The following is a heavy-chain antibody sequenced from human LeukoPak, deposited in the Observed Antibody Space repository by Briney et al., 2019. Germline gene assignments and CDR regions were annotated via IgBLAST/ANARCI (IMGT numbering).Heavy chain of an antibody. V-gene: IGHV3-30*18. Sequence: QPGGSLRLSCAASGFMFSAYGMHWVRQAPGKGLEWVAFISSDGSHKNYADSVKGRFTMSRDNSKNTLYLEMNSLTSEDTAVYYCAKDGDCGGGGCFPNNFNYWGQGTLVTVSS. CDR1: GFMFSAYG. D-gene: IGHD2-15*01. CDR2: ISSDGSHK. CDR3: AKDGDCGGGGCFPNNFNY. J-gene: IGHJ4*02.